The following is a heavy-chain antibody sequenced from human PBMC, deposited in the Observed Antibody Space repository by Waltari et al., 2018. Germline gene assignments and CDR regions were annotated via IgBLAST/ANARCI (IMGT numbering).Heavy chain of an antibody. CDR3: TRSGWSD. V-gene: IGHV3-49*04. D-gene: IGHD6-19*01. CDR1: GFPLVSYA. J-gene: IGHJ1*01. CDR2: VRSNAYGATT. Sequence: EVQLVESGGGLVQPERSLRLSCEVSGFPLVSYAMPGVPQAPGKGRAWVGFVRSNAYGATTEYAASVKGRFSISRDDSKSIAYLHMNSLKSEDTGVYYCTRSGWSDWGQGTLVTVSS.